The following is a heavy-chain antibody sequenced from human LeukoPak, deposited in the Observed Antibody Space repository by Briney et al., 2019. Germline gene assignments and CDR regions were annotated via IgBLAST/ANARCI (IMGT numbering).Heavy chain of an antibody. J-gene: IGHJ4*02. CDR3: ARAYRDIVVVVAATRFDY. CDR2: IYHSGST. D-gene: IGHD2-15*01. V-gene: IGHV4-34*01. CDR1: GGSFSGYY. Sequence: PSETLPLTCAVYGGSFSGYYWSWIRQPPGKGLEWIGYIYHSGSTYYNPSLKSRVTISVDRSKNQFSLKLSSVTAADTAVYYCARAYRDIVVVVAATRFDYWGQGTLVTVSS.